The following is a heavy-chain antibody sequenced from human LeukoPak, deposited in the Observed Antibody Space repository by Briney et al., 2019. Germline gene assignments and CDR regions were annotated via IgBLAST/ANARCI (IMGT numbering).Heavy chain of an antibody. J-gene: IGHJ5*02. Sequence: SETLSLTCTVSGGSISSYYWSWIRQPPGKGLEWIGYIYYSGSTNYNPSLKSRVTISVDTSKNQFSLKLSSVTPEDTAVYYCARRLTQYDCFDPWGQGILVTVSS. CDR1: GGSISSYY. CDR2: IYYSGST. CDR3: ARRLTQYDCFDP. D-gene: IGHD2-2*01. V-gene: IGHV4-59*12.